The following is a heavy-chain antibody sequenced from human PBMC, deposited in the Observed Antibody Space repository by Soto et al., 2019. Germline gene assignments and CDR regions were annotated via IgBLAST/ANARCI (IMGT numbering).Heavy chain of an antibody. CDR3: AKDSDYYGSGYYYYYMDV. CDR2: ISGSGGST. D-gene: IGHD3-10*01. J-gene: IGHJ6*03. CDR1: GFTFSSYA. V-gene: IGHV3-23*01. Sequence: EVQLLESGGGLVQPGGSLRLSCAASGFTFSSYAMSWVRQAPGKGLEWVSAISGSGGSTYYADSVKGRFTISRDNSKNTLYLQMNSLRAEDTAVYYCAKDSDYYGSGYYYYYMDVWGKGTTVTASS.